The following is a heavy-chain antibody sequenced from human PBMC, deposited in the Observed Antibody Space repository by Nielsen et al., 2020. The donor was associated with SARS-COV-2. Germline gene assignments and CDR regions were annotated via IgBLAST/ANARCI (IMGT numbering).Heavy chain of an antibody. J-gene: IGHJ6*02. D-gene: IGHD2-15*01. Sequence: SETLSLTCTVSGGSISSYYWSWIRQPPGKGLEWIGEINHSGSTNYNPSLKSRVTISVDTSKNQFSLKLSSVTAADTAVYYCARGASGIVVVVAATMRYYYYGMDVWCQVTTVTVSS. CDR2: INHSGST. V-gene: IGHV4-34*01. CDR3: ARGASGIVVVVAATMRYYYYGMDV. CDR1: GGSISSYY.